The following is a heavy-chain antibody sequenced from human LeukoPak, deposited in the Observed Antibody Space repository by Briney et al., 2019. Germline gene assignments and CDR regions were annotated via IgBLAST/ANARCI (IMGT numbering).Heavy chain of an antibody. D-gene: IGHD4-23*01. CDR2: IYYGGNI. V-gene: IGHV4-39*01. Sequence: PSETLSLTCSVSGGSIGTSSYYWGWIRQPPGKGLEWLGAIYYGGNINYNLSLKSRPTISADTSNNQLSLKLSSVTAADTAVYYCASAEANYGGSVFDYWGQGTLVTVSS. CDR1: GGSIGTSSYY. CDR3: ASAEANYGGSVFDY. J-gene: IGHJ4*02.